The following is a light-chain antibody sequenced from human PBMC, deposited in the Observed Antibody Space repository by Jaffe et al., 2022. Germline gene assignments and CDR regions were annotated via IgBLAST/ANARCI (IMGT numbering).Light chain of an antibody. V-gene: IGLV2-23*03. Sequence: QSALTQPASVSGSPGQSITISCTGTSSDVGSYNLVSWYQNHPGKAPKLMIYEGSKRPSGVSNRFSGSKSGNTASLTISGLQAEDEADYYCCSYAGSNTFVFGGGTKLTVL. J-gene: IGLJ2*01. CDR2: EGS. CDR3: CSYAGSNTFV. CDR1: SSDVGSYNL.